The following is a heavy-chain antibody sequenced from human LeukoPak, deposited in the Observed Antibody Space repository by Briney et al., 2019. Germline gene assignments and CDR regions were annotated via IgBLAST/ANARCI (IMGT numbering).Heavy chain of an antibody. CDR2: IYNSGGT. CDR3: ARASVLLSADY. CDR1: GGFITSSFY. Sequence: SETLSLTCTVSGGFITSSFYWSWIRQSPGKGLEWIGYIYNSGGTKYNPSLKSRLTISVDTSKNQFSLNLTSVTATDTAVYYCARASVLLSADYWGQGTLVTVSS. J-gene: IGHJ4*02. V-gene: IGHV4-59*01. D-gene: IGHD3-16*01.